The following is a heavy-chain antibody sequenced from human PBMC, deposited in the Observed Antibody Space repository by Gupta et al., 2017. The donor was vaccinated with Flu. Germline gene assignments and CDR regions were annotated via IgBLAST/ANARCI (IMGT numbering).Heavy chain of an antibody. CDR2: ITASGDST. J-gene: IGHJ4*02. Sequence: EVQLLESGGGLVQPGGSLRLSCAASGFIFSSYALCWVRQAPGKGLEWVSAITASGDSTYYADSVRGRFAISRDNSRNMVYLQMNSLRAEDTAIYYCAKDTSYTLDYWGQGTLVTVSS. D-gene: IGHD2-2*02. CDR3: AKDTSYTLDY. V-gene: IGHV3-23*01. CDR1: GFIFSSYA.